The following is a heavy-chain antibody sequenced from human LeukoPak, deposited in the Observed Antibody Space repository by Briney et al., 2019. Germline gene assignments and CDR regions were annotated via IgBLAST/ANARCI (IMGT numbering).Heavy chain of an antibody. Sequence: GGSLTLSCAASGFTFSSYWMSWVRQAPGKGLEWVANIKQDGSEKNYVDSVKGRFTISRDNAKNSLYLQMSSLRVEDTAMYYCATDRAYFDYWGQGTLVTVSS. J-gene: IGHJ4*02. V-gene: IGHV3-7*01. CDR3: ATDRAYFDY. CDR2: IKQDGSEK. CDR1: GFTFSSYW. D-gene: IGHD3-10*01.